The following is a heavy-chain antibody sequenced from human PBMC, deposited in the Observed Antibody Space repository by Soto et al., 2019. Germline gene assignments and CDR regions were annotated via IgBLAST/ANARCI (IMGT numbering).Heavy chain of an antibody. CDR2: ISYDGSNK. CDR3: AKDSPPE. V-gene: IGHV3-30*18. Sequence: GGSLRLSCAASGFTFSSYGMHWVRQAPGKGLEWVAVISYDGSNKYYADSVKGRFTISRDNSKNTLYLQMNSLRAEDTAVYYCAKDSPPEWGQGTLVTVSS. J-gene: IGHJ4*02. CDR1: GFTFSSYG.